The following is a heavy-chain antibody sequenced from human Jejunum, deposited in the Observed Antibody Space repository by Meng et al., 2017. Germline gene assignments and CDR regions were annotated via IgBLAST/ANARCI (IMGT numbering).Heavy chain of an antibody. J-gene: IGHJ4*02. D-gene: IGHD1-14*01. CDR2: VWPSGAT. CDR3: ARAIRERYFDS. Sequence: QGHLQESGPGLVKPSETLSLTCTVSNGSITAPFYWTWIRQAPGKGLEWIGEVWPSGATYYNPSLSSRITISIDTSNNQFSLEVAFLTAADTAVYYCARAIRERYFDSWGQGTLVTVSS. CDR1: NGSITAPFY. V-gene: IGHV4-59*12.